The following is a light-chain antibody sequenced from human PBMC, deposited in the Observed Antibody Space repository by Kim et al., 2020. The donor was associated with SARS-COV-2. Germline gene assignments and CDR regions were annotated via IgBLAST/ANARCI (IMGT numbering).Light chain of an antibody. CDR3: QTWGPGIRV. J-gene: IGLJ2*01. Sequence: QPVLTQSHSASASLGAAVKLTCTLSSGHSNYAIAWHQQQPGKGPRYLLPVYRDGSHSRGDGIPYRFSGSSSGAERYLTISSLQSEDDTDYFCQTWGPGIRVFGGGTQLTVL. CDR1: SGHSNYA. V-gene: IGLV4-69*01. CDR2: VYRDGSH.